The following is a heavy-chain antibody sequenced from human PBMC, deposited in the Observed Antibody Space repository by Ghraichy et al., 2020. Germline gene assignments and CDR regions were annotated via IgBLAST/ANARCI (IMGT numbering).Heavy chain of an antibody. V-gene: IGHV1-18*01. CDR1: GYTFTSYG. J-gene: IGHJ5*02. CDR3: ARVTTIFGVVKWPDWFDP. CDR2: ISAYNGNT. Sequence: ASVKVSCKASGYTFTSYGISWVRQAPGQGLEWMGWISAYNGNTNYAQKLQGRVTMTTDTSTSTAYMELRSLRSDDTAVYYCARVTTIFGVVKWPDWFDPWGQGTLVTVSS. D-gene: IGHD3-3*01.